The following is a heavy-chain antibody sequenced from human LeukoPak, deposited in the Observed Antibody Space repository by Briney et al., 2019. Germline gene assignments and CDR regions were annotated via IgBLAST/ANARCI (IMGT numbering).Heavy chain of an antibody. CDR1: GGSISSSNW. V-gene: IGHV4-4*02. CDR3: ARLSFPLIVGAGRGYFDY. CDR2: IYHSGST. D-gene: IGHD1-26*01. J-gene: IGHJ4*02. Sequence: PSETLSLTCAVSGGSISSSNWWSWVRQPPGKGLEWIGEIYHSGSTNYHPSLKSRVTISVDTSKNQFSLKLSSVTAADTAVYYCARLSFPLIVGAGRGYFDYWGQGTLVTVSS.